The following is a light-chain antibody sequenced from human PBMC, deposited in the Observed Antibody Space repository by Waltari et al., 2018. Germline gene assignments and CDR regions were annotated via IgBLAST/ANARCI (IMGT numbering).Light chain of an antibody. J-gene: IGLJ2*01. V-gene: IGLV2-11*01. CDR3: CSYAGSYTLV. CDR1: SSDVGGYNY. Sequence: QSALTQPRSVSGSPGQSVTISCTGTSSDVGGYNYVSGYQQHPGKAPKLMIYDVSKRPSGVTDRFSGSKSGNTASLTISGLQAEDEADYYCCSYAGSYTLVFGGGTKLTVL. CDR2: DVS.